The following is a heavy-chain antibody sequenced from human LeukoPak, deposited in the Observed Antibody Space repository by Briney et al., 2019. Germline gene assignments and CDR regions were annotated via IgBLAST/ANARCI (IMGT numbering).Heavy chain of an antibody. Sequence: GGCLTLSCPACGFILSRYGMHWVRQAPGDGLEWVAVIWYDGSNKYYADSVKGRFSISRDNSKNTLYLQMNSLRAEDTAVYYCARGMGGATNRWFDPWGQGTLVTVSS. CDR3: ARGMGGATNRWFDP. V-gene: IGHV3-33*01. D-gene: IGHD1-26*01. J-gene: IGHJ5*02. CDR1: GFILSRYG. CDR2: IWYDGSNK.